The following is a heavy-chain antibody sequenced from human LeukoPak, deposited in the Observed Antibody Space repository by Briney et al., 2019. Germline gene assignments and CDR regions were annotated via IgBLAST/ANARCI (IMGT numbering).Heavy chain of an antibody. CDR1: GYTFTGYY. D-gene: IGHD5-18*01. V-gene: IGHV1-2*02. CDR2: INPNSGGT. CDR3: ARTQGIQLWLLGNYFDY. J-gene: IGHJ4*02. Sequence: ASVKVSCKASGYTFTGYYMHWVRQAPGQGLEWMGWINPNSGGTNYAQKFQGRVTMTRDTSISTAYMELSRLRSDDTAVYYCARTQGIQLWLLGNYFDYWGQGTLVTVSS.